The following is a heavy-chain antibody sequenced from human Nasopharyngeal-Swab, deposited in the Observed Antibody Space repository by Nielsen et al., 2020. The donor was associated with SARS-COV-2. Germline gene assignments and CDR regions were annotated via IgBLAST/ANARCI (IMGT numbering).Heavy chain of an antibody. V-gene: IGHV3-21*01. CDR2: ISSSSSYI. D-gene: IGHD6-13*01. CDR1: GFTFSRYS. Sequence: GGSLRLSCAASGFTFSRYSMNWVRQAPGKGLEWVSSISSSSSYIYYADSVKGRFTISRDNAKNSLYLQMNSLRAEDTAVYFCARDPTYSSSWTYYFDYCGQGTLVTVSS. CDR3: ARDPTYSSSWTYYFDY. J-gene: IGHJ4*02.